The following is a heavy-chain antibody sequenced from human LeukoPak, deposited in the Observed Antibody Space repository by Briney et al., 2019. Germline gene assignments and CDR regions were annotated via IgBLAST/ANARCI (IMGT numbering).Heavy chain of an antibody. CDR2: IIPILGIA. Sequence: ASVKVSCKASGGTFSSYAISWVRQAPGQGLEWMGRIIPILGIANYAQKFQGRVTITADKSTSTAYMELNSLRSEDSAVYYCARDFDYFGSGSYEDYWGQGTLVTVSS. J-gene: IGHJ4*02. V-gene: IGHV1-69*04. D-gene: IGHD3-10*01. CDR3: ARDFDYFGSGSYEDY. CDR1: GGTFSSYA.